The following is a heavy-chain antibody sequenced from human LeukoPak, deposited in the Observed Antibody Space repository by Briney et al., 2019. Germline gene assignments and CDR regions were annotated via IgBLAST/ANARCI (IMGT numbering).Heavy chain of an antibody. D-gene: IGHD3-16*01. Sequence: PSETLSLTCTVSGDSISSSGYYWGWIRQPPGKGLEWIGSIYYTGNTYYNPSLKSRVTISANTSKNQFSLKLNSVTAADTAVFYCWVSRNYLIRWGQGALVTVSS. J-gene: IGHJ4*02. CDR1: GDSISSSGYY. V-gene: IGHV4-39*01. CDR2: IYYTGNT. CDR3: WVSRNYLIR.